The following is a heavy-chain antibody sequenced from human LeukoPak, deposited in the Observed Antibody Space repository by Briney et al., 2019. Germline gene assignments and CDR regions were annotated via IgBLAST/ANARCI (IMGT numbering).Heavy chain of an antibody. Sequence: GGSLRLSCAASGFSVSTYYMTWVRRAPEKGLEWVSVLYSGGNTYYADSVKGRFTISRDNSKNTVYLQMNSLRAEDTAVYYCAKGLSSWYQNDDAFDIWGQGTMVTVSS. CDR2: LYSGGNT. CDR1: GFSVSTYY. D-gene: IGHD6-13*01. CDR3: AKGLSSWYQNDDAFDI. V-gene: IGHV3-53*01. J-gene: IGHJ3*02.